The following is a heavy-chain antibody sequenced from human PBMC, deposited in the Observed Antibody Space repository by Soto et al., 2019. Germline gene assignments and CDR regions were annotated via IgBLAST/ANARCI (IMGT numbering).Heavy chain of an antibody. CDR3: ARDFGYGYADAFDL. V-gene: IGHV4-34*01. J-gene: IGHJ3*01. Sequence: SETLSLTCAVYGGPFSGYYWSWIRQPPGKGLEWIGEIDHRGSTNYNPSVTSRVTLSVDTSKNQLSLKLSTVTAADTAMYYCARDFGYGYADAFDLWGQGTMVTVSS. CDR2: IDHRGST. CDR1: GGPFSGYY. D-gene: IGHD5-18*01.